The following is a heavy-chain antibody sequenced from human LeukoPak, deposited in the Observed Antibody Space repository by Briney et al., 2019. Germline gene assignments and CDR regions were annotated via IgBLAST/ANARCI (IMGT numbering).Heavy chain of an antibody. CDR2: MRQDGGAK. D-gene: IGHD1/OR15-1a*01. CDR1: GFTFNSYW. J-gene: IGHJ6*02. Sequence: GGPLRLSCAASGFTFNSYWMTWVRQAPGKGLEWVANMRQDGGAKNYVDSVKGRFTISRDNAKSSLFLQMNSLRAEDTAVYYCARERHNNADNVHYYGLDVWGQGTTVTVSS. CDR3: ARERHNNADNVHYYGLDV. V-gene: IGHV3-7*04.